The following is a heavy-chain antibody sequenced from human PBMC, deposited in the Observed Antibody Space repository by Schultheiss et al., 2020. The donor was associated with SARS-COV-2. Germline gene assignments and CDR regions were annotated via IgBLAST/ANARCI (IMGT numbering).Heavy chain of an antibody. CDR1: GDSISNYY. CDR3: ARVAEACRGGSCYLGNWDKYSYMDV. CDR2: IQSTGST. D-gene: IGHD2-15*01. V-gene: IGHV4-4*07. Sequence: SETLSLTCTVSGDSISNYYWSWVRQPAGKGLEWIGRIQSTGSTDHNSSLKSRVIMSVDTSKNQFSLKLNSVTAADTAVYYCARVAEACRGGSCYLGNWDKYSYMDVWGKGTAVTVSS. J-gene: IGHJ6*03.